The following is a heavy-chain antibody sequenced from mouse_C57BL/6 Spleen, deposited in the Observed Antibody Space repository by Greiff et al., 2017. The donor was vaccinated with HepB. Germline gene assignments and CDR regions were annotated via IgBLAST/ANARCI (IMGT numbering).Heavy chain of an antibody. V-gene: IGHV1-64*01. CDR2: IHPNSGST. CDR1: GYTFTSYW. CDR3: ASYGDGYYFDY. J-gene: IGHJ2*01. Sequence: QVQLQQPGAELVKPGASVKLSCKASGYTFTSYWMHWVKQRPGQGLEWIGMIHPNSGSTNYNEKFKSKATLTVDKSSSTDYMQLSSLTSEDSAVYYCASYGDGYYFDYWGQGTTLTVSS. D-gene: IGHD2-3*01.